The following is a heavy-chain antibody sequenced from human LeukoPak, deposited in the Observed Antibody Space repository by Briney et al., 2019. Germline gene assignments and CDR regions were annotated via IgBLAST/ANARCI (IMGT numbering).Heavy chain of an antibody. Sequence: PSETLSLTCTVSGGSISSSSYYWGWIRQPPGKGLEWIRSIYYSGSTYYNPSLKSRVTISVDTSKNQFSLKLSSVTAADTAVYYCARDNSSGWFLAGAFDIWGQGTMVTVSS. CDR2: IYYSGST. D-gene: IGHD6-19*01. J-gene: IGHJ3*02. CDR1: GGSISSSSYY. CDR3: ARDNSSGWFLAGAFDI. V-gene: IGHV4-39*07.